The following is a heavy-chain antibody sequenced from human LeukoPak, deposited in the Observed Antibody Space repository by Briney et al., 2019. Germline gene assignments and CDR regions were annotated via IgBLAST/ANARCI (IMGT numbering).Heavy chain of an antibody. CDR2: IYYSGST. Sequence: SETLSLTCTVSGGSISSSCYYWGWIRQPPGKGLEWIGSIYYSGSTYYNPSLKSRVTISVDTSKSQFSLKLSSVTAADTAVYYCARHVEQWLVHRFFDYWGQGTLVTVSS. CDR1: GGSISSSCYY. CDR3: ARHVEQWLVHRFFDY. V-gene: IGHV4-39*01. D-gene: IGHD6-19*01. J-gene: IGHJ4*02.